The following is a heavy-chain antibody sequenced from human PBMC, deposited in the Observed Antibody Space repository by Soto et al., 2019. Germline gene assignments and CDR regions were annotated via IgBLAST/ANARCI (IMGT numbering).Heavy chain of an antibody. Sequence: EVQLLESGGGLVQPGESLRLSCAASGFTFSSYAMSWVRQAPGKGLEWVSVISGSADSTYYADSVKGRFTISRDNSKSTLYLQMNSLRAEDTAIYDCAKRSSSSTFDYWGQGTLVTVSS. D-gene: IGHD6-6*01. CDR3: AKRSSSSTFDY. CDR1: GFTFSSYA. V-gene: IGHV3-23*01. J-gene: IGHJ4*02. CDR2: ISGSADST.